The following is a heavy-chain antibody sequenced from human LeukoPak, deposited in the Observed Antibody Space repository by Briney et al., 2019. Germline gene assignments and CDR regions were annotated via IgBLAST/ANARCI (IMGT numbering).Heavy chain of an antibody. CDR2: ISSSSSYI. J-gene: IGHJ3*02. V-gene: IGHV3-21*01. Sequence: GGSLRLSCAASGFTFSSYSMNWVRQAPGKGLEWVSSISSSSSYIYYADSVKGRFTISRDNAKNSLYLQMNSLRAEDTAVYYCARVNGAGAFDIWGQGAMVTVSS. CDR1: GFTFSSYS. CDR3: ARVNGAGAFDI. D-gene: IGHD1-1*01.